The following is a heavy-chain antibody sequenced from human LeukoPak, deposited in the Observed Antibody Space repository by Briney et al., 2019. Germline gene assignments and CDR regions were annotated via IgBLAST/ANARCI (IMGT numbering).Heavy chain of an antibody. D-gene: IGHD5/OR15-5a*01. Sequence: GGSLRLSCAASGFTFSSYWMHWVRQAPGKGLVWVSRIKSDGSITNYADSVKGRFTISRDNAKNTLYVQMNSLRAEDTAVYYCARSQGTIPDSVPLDIWGQGTMVTVSS. CDR1: GFTFSSYW. J-gene: IGHJ3*02. V-gene: IGHV3-74*01. CDR2: IKSDGSIT. CDR3: ARSQGTIPDSVPLDI.